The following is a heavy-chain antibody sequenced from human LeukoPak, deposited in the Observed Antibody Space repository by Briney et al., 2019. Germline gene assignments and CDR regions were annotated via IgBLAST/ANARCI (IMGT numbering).Heavy chain of an antibody. CDR3: ARDIVDYYDSSGVYYFDY. Sequence: ASVKVSCKASGYTFTSYGISWARQAPGQGLEWMGWISAYNGNTNYAQKLQGRVTMTTDTSTSTAYMELRSLRSDDTAVYYCARDIVDYYDSSGVYYFDYWGQGTLVTVSS. V-gene: IGHV1-18*01. CDR1: GYTFTSYG. J-gene: IGHJ4*02. CDR2: ISAYNGNT. D-gene: IGHD3-22*01.